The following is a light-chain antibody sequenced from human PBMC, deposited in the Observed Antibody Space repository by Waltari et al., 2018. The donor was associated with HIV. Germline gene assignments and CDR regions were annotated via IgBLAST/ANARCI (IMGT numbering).Light chain of an antibody. V-gene: IGLV1-44*01. CDR3: HSYDSRLSAWV. J-gene: IGLJ3*02. CDR1: SSNIGSNT. CDR2: NNN. Sequence: QSVLTQPPSASGTPGQRVTISCSGSSSNIGSNTVNWYQQLPGTAPKLLIYNNNQWPSGVPDRFSGSKSGTSASLAISGLQSEDEADYYCHSYDSRLSAWVFGGGTKLTVL.